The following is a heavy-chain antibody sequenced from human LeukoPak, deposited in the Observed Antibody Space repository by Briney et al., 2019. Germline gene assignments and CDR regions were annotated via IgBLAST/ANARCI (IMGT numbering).Heavy chain of an antibody. D-gene: IGHD6-6*01. V-gene: IGHV7-4-1*02. Sequence: GASVKVSCKASGYAFIDYAINWVRQAPGQGLEWMGWINTNTGNPTYAQGFTGRFVFSLDTSVSTTYLQISSLKAEDTAVYYCARGGYSSSRDLDYWGQGTLVTVSS. CDR2: INTNTGNP. CDR3: ARGGYSSSRDLDY. J-gene: IGHJ4*02. CDR1: GYAFIDYA.